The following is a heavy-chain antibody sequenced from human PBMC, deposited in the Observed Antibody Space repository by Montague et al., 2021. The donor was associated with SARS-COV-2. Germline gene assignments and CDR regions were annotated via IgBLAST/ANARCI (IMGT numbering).Heavy chain of an antibody. V-gene: IGHV2-70*11. CDR2: IDWDGDK. J-gene: IGHJ6*02. CDR1: GFSLSTSGMC. Sequence: PALVKPTQTLTLTCTLSGFSLSTSGMCMTWIRQPPGKALEWLARIDWDGDKYYNTSLKSRLTISKDTSKNLVVLTMTNMDPVDTATYYCVRGPSDTYYYNGMDVWGRGTTVTVSS. CDR3: VRGPSDTYYYNGMDV.